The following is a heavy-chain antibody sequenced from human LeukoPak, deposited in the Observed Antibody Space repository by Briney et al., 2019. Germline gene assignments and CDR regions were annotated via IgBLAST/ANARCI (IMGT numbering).Heavy chain of an antibody. D-gene: IGHD3-22*01. J-gene: IGHJ4*02. CDR1: GCTFSDHY. CDR2: ISTSGSTI. CDR3: AKGYYYDSSGYDY. Sequence: GGSLRLSCAASGCTFSDHYMSWIRQAPGRGLEWLSYISTSGSTIYYADSVKGRFTISRDNAKNSLYLQVNSLRAEDMALYYCAKGYYYDSSGYDYWGQGTMVTVSS. V-gene: IGHV3-11*01.